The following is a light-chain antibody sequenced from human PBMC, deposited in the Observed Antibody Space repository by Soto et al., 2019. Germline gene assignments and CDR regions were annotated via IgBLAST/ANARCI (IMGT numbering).Light chain of an antibody. CDR3: QQYNNWPV. J-gene: IGKJ1*01. Sequence: EIVMTQSPATLSVSPGARATLSCRASQSVSSNLAWYQQKPGQAPRLLIYAASTRATGIPARFSGSGSGTEFTLTISSLQSEDFAVYYCQQYNNWPVFGQGTKVDIK. CDR1: QSVSSN. V-gene: IGKV3-15*01. CDR2: AAS.